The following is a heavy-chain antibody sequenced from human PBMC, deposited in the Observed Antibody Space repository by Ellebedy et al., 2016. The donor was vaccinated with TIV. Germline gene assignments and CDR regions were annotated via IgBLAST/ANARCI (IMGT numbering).Heavy chain of an antibody. J-gene: IGHJ4*02. Sequence: GESLKISCAASGFTFSSYAMSWVRQAPGKGLEWVSAISGSGGSTYYADSVKGRFTISRDNSKNTLYLQMNSLRAEDTAVYYCAKSPLDYFDYWGQGTLVTVSS. V-gene: IGHV3-23*01. CDR1: GFTFSSYA. CDR3: AKSPLDYFDY. CDR2: ISGSGGST.